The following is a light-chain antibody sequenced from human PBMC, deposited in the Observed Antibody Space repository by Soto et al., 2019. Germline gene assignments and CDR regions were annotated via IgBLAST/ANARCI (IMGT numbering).Light chain of an antibody. V-gene: IGKV1-5*03. J-gene: IGKJ5*01. CDR1: QNINSW. Sequence: DIQMTQSPSTLSASVGDRVTITCRASQNINSWLAWYQQKPGKAPKLLTYKASSLESGVPSRFSGSGSGTEFTLTISSLQPDDFAAYYCQQYEIYPITFGQGTRLEMK. CDR2: KAS. CDR3: QQYEIYPIT.